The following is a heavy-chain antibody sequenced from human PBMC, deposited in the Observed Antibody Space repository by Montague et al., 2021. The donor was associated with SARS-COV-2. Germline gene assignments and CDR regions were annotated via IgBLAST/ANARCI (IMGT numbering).Heavy chain of an antibody. Sequence: TLSLTCTVSGASISSGSYYWSWIRQPAGKGLEWIGRIYTSGSTNYNPSLKSRVTISVDTSKNQFSLKLSSVTAADTAVYYCARGWVYYDILTGYRNWFDPWGQGTLVTVSS. J-gene: IGHJ5*02. V-gene: IGHV4-61*02. D-gene: IGHD3-9*01. CDR1: GASISSGSYY. CDR3: ARGWVYYDILTGYRNWFDP. CDR2: IYTSGST.